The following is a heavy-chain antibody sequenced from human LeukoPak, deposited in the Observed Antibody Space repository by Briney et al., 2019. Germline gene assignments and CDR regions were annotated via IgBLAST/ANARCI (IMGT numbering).Heavy chain of an antibody. J-gene: IGHJ4*02. D-gene: IGHD1-26*01. V-gene: IGHV4-39*01. Sequence: SETLSLTCTVSGGSISSSSYYWGWIRQPPGKGLEWIGSFYHSGSTYYNPSLKSRVTMSVDTSKKQFSLKLTSVTAADTAVYYCARREQPPYYYDYWGQGTLVTVSS. CDR3: ARREQPPYYYDY. CDR1: GGSISSSSYY. CDR2: FYHSGST.